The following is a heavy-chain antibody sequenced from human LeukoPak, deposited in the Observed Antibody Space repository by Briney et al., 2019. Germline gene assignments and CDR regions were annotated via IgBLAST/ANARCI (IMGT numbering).Heavy chain of an antibody. CDR2: ISYDGSNK. Sequence: QPGRSLRLSCPASGFTFSSYGMHWVRQAPGKGLEWVAVISYDGSNKYYADSVKGRFTISRDNSKNTLYLQMNSLRAEDTAVYYCAKDGKYNWNSPSRLSNWFDPWGQGTLVTVSS. D-gene: IGHD1-20*01. CDR3: AKDGKYNWNSPSRLSNWFDP. CDR1: GFTFSSYG. V-gene: IGHV3-30*18. J-gene: IGHJ5*02.